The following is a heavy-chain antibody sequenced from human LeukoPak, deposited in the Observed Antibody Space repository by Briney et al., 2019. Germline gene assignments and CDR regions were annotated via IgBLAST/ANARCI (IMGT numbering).Heavy chain of an antibody. CDR1: GYTFTSYG. CDR2: ISAYNGNT. Sequence: GASEKVSCKASGYTFTSYGISWVRQAPGQGLEWMGWISAYNGNTNYAQKLQGRVTMTTDTSTSTAYMELRGLRSEDTAVYYCARATRGGDCYSPDYWGQGTLVTVSS. V-gene: IGHV1-18*01. J-gene: IGHJ4*02. D-gene: IGHD2-21*02. CDR3: ARATRGGDCYSPDY.